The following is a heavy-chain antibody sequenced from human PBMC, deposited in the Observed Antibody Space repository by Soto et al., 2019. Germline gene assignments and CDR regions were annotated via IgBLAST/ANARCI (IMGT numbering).Heavy chain of an antibody. D-gene: IGHD6-25*01. Sequence: SEILSLTCTVFGGSISSSSYYWGWIRQPPGKGLEWIGSIYYSGSTYYNPSLKSRVTISVDTSKNQFSLKLSSVTAADTAVYYCAIGSVGPNLGWFDPWGQGTLVTVS. CDR2: IYYSGST. CDR3: AIGSVGPNLGWFDP. V-gene: IGHV4-39*01. J-gene: IGHJ5*02. CDR1: GGSISSSSYY.